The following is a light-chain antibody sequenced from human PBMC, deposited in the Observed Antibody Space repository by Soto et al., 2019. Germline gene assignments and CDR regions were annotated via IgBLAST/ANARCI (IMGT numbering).Light chain of an antibody. CDR1: SGHSSYA. V-gene: IGLV4-69*01. CDR2: VNSDGSH. Sequence: QLVLTQSPSASASLGASVKFTCTLSSGHSSYAIAWHQQQPEKGPRYLMKVNSDGSHSKGDGIPDRFSGSSSGAERYLTISSLQSEDEADYYCQTWGTGIVLFGGGTKLTVL. J-gene: IGLJ2*01. CDR3: QTWGTGIVL.